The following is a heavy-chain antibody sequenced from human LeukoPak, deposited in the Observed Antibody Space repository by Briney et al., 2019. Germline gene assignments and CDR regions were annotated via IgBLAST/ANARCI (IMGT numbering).Heavy chain of an antibody. CDR1: GFTFSSYS. D-gene: IGHD1-26*01. J-gene: IGHJ6*02. V-gene: IGHV3-21*01. Sequence: GGSLRLSCAASGFTFSSYSMNWVRQAPGKGLEWVSSISSSSSYIYYADSVKGRFTISRDNAKNSLYLQMNSLRAEDTAVYYCAKSRTGSGFYYYYGMDVWGQGTTVTVSS. CDR2: ISSSSSYI. CDR3: AKSRTGSGFYYYYGMDV.